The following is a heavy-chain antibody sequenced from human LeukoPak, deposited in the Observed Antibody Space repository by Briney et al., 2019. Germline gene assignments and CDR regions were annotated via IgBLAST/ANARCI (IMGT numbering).Heavy chain of an antibody. CDR1: GFTFDNYA. J-gene: IGHJ6*02. CDR3: AKDMGRTTVTRSYYHYGMDV. V-gene: IGHV3-9*01. D-gene: IGHD4-17*01. Sequence: GGSLRLSCAASGFTFDNYAMHWVRHVPGKGLEWVSGISWNGGTKDSADSVKGRFSISRDNAKNTLYLQMNSLRAEDTALYFCAKDMGRTTVTRSYYHYGMDVWGQGTTVTVSS. CDR2: ISWNGGTK.